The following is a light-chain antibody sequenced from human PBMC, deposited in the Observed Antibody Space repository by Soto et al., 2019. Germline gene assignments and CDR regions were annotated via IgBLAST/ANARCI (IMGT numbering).Light chain of an antibody. CDR1: RNVSIY. CDR2: ATS. Sequence: EIPLTQSPSSLAATVGDRLTLTCRASRNVSIYLNWYQHKPGKGPTLLIHATSNLQMGVPSRFSGSGSGTEFTLTISSLEPENFGTYYCQQSYKMPAFAQRTRLEI. V-gene: IGKV1-39*01. J-gene: IGKJ5*01. CDR3: QQSYKMPA.